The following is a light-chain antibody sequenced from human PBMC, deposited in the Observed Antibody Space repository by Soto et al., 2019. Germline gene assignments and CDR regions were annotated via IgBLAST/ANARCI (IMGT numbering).Light chain of an antibody. Sequence: EILLTQSPSTLSLSPGEGVTLSCRASQSVTVNSLAWYQQKPGQAPRLLIYAASTRAAAVPDRFTGSGSGTDFALTISRLEPEDFGVYYCQQHTNWPLTFGGGTKVDIK. J-gene: IGKJ4*01. CDR2: AAS. CDR3: QQHTNWPLT. V-gene: IGKV3D-20*02. CDR1: QSVTVNS.